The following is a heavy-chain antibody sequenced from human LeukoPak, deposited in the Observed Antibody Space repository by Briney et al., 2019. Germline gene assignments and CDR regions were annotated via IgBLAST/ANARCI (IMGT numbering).Heavy chain of an antibody. J-gene: IGHJ4*02. CDR1: GFSFSTYA. CDR2: MNKDGSEK. Sequence: PGGSLRLSCVASGFSFSTYAMNWVRQAPGKRPEWVANMNKDGSEKYYADSVKGRFTISRDNARNSVYLQMSSLRVEDTAVYYCARDPVEWEQLLDYWGQGTLVTVSS. CDR3: ARDPVEWEQLLDY. V-gene: IGHV3-7*01. D-gene: IGHD1-26*01.